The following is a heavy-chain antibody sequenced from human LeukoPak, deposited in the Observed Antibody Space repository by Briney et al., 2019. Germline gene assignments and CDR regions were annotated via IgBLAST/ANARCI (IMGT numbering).Heavy chain of an antibody. Sequence: GETLKISCKTSGYSFPSYWIGWVRHLPGKGLEWMGVIYPADSDIRYSPSFQGQVTISADKSISTAYLQWSSLKASDTAMYHCHSMGKLGYCSSTSCHGAFDIWGQGTMVTVSS. CDR2: IYPADSDI. CDR3: HSMGKLGYCSSTSCHGAFDI. D-gene: IGHD2-2*01. CDR1: GYSFPSYW. J-gene: IGHJ3*02. V-gene: IGHV5-51*01.